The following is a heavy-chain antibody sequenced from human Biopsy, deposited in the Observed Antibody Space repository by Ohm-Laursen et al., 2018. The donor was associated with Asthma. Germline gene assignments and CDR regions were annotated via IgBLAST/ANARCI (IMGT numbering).Heavy chain of an antibody. CDR2: VYWTGCT. Sequence: PSDTLSLTRSVYGRSISSFYWSWTRQPPEKGLEWMGYVYWTGCTNYNTSLKSRITMSVDTSKNRMFLELTSVTDADTAIYYCVRAVRNEQWLAPFDYWGQGKPVTVSS. J-gene: IGHJ4*02. D-gene: IGHD6-19*01. CDR1: GRSISSFY. V-gene: IGHV4-59*07. CDR3: VRAVRNEQWLAPFDY.